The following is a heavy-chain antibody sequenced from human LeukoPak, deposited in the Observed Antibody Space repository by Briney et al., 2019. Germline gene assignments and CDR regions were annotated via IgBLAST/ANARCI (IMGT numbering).Heavy chain of an antibody. CDR1: GGSISSSNW. CDR2: IYHSGST. J-gene: IGHJ5*02. Sequence: SETLSLTCAVSGGSISSSNWWSWVRQPPGKGLEWIGEIYHSGSTNYNPSLKSRVTISVDKSKNQFSLKLSSVTAADTAVYYCARAPGGVAGTDWFDPWGQGTLVTVSS. D-gene: IGHD6-19*01. V-gene: IGHV4-4*02. CDR3: ARAPGGVAGTDWFDP.